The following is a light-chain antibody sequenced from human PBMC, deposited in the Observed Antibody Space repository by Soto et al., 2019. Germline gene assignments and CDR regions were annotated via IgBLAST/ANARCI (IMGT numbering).Light chain of an antibody. CDR3: QQHNSYPLT. V-gene: IGKV1-5*03. J-gene: IGKJ4*01. CDR2: TAS. CDR1: QSISSW. Sequence: DIQMTQSPSTLSASVGDRVTITCRASQSISSWLAWYQQKPGKAPKLLIYTASSLASGVPSRFSGSGSGTEFTLTITSLQPDDFATYYCQQHNSYPLTFGGGIKVEIK.